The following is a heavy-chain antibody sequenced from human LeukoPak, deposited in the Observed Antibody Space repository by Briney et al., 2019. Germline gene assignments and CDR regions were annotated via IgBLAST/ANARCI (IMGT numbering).Heavy chain of an antibody. Sequence: GGSLRLSCAASGFTFSSYSMNWVRQAPGKGLEWVSTISGSAGSTYYADSVKGRFTISRDNSKNTLYLQTNSLRAEDMAVYYCAKTQNSDILIVPAAIGSAFDIWGQGTMVTVSS. CDR3: AKTQNSDILIVPAAIGSAFDI. J-gene: IGHJ3*02. CDR1: GFTFSSYS. D-gene: IGHD2-2*02. CDR2: ISGSAGST. V-gene: IGHV3-23*01.